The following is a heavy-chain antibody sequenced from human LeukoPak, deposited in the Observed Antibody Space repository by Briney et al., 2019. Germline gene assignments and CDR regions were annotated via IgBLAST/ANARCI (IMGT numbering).Heavy chain of an antibody. Sequence: PGGSLRLSCAASGFTFSDYYMSWIRQAPGKGLEWVAVISYDGNNEYYADSVKGRFTISRDNSKNTLYVQMNSLRAEDTAVYYCAKDEAPYCSSTNCYASYFRYWGQGTLVTVSS. V-gene: IGHV3-30*18. D-gene: IGHD2-2*01. CDR3: AKDEAPYCSSTNCYASYFRY. CDR2: ISYDGNNE. J-gene: IGHJ4*02. CDR1: GFTFSDYY.